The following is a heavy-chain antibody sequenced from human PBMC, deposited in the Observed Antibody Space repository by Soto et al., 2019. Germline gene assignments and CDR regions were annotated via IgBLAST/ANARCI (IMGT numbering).Heavy chain of an antibody. J-gene: IGHJ5*02. CDR1: GASISGFY. D-gene: IGHD1-1*01. Sequence: LSETLSLTCTVSGASISGFYWSWIRKSAGKGLEWIGRIYATGTTDYNPSLKSRVMMSVDTSKKQFSLKLRSVTAADTAVYYYVRDGTKTLRDWFDPWGQGISVTVSS. CDR2: IYATGTT. V-gene: IGHV4-4*07. CDR3: VRDGTKTLRDWFDP.